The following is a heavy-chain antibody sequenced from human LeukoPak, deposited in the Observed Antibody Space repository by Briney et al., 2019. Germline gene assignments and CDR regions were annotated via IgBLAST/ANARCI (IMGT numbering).Heavy chain of an antibody. Sequence: SETLSLTCTVSGGSISSHYWSWIRQPPGKGLEWIGYIYYSGSTNYNPSLKSRVTISVDTSKNQFSLKLSSVTAADTAVYYCARTPYDVWSGYYTGSPFDPWGQGTLVTVSS. CDR3: ARTPYDVWSGYYTGSPFDP. J-gene: IGHJ5*02. D-gene: IGHD3-3*01. CDR2: IYYSGST. CDR1: GGSISSHY. V-gene: IGHV4-59*11.